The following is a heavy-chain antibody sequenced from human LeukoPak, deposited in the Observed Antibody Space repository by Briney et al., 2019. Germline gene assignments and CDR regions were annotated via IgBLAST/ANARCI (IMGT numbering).Heavy chain of an antibody. CDR2: INPNLGAT. J-gene: IGHJ6*03. D-gene: IGHD2-15*01. Sequence: GASVKVSCKASGYTFTTYDLNWVRQATGQGLEWMGWINPNLGATDYAQKFQGRVTITMNISTSTTYMELSSLRSDDTAVYYCARGHCSGGSCYFFYYYYYYMDVWGKGTTVTVSS. CDR3: ARGHCSGGSCYFFYYYYYYMDV. CDR1: GYTFTTYD. V-gene: IGHV1-8*03.